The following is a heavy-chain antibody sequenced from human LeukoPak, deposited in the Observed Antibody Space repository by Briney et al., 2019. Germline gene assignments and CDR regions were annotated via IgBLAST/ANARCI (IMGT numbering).Heavy chain of an antibody. CDR2: ISYDGGNQ. D-gene: IGHD6-19*01. Sequence: GSLRLSLAASGFTFSTYVMHWVRQAPGKGLGGVALISYDGGNQYYADSVKGRFTISRDISKSTLYLQLNSLRPEDTAVYYCAMRAVAGSHFNYFDYWGQGTLVTVSS. CDR3: AMRAVAGSHFNYFDY. V-gene: IGHV3-30*04. CDR1: GFTFSTYV. J-gene: IGHJ4*02.